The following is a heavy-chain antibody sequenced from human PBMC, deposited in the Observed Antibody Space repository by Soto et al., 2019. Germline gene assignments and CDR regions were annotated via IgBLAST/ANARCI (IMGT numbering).Heavy chain of an antibody. V-gene: IGHV1-69*12. D-gene: IGHD3-9*01. CDR1: GGTFSSYA. J-gene: IGHJ6*02. CDR3: ARAPRYDILTGYYEYYYYYGMDV. CDR2: IIPIFGTA. Sequence: QVQLVQSGAEVKKPGSSVKVSCKASGGTFSSYAISWVRQAPGQGLEWMGAIIPIFGTANYAQKFQGRVTITADESTSTAYMELSSLRSEDTAVYYCARAPRYDILTGYYEYYYYYGMDVWGQGTTVTVSS.